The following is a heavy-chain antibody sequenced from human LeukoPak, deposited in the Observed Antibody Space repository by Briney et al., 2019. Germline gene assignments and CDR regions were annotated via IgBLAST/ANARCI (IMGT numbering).Heavy chain of an antibody. J-gene: IGHJ5*02. D-gene: IGHD3-10*01. CDR3: ARVDYYGSGSYYTKWFDP. CDR1: GGSISSNNW. CDR2: IYYSGST. V-gene: IGHV4-4*02. Sequence: SETLSLTCAVSGGSISSNNWLNWVRQPPGRGLEWIGYIYYSGSTNYNPSLKSRVTMSVDTSRNQFFLRLSSVTAADTAVYYCARVDYYGSGSYYTKWFDPWGQGTLVTVSS.